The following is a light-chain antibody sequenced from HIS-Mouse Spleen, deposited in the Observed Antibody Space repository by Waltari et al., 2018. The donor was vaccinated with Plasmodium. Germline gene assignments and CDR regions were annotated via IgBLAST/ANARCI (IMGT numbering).Light chain of an antibody. V-gene: IGLV2-11*01. J-gene: IGLJ2*01. CDR1: STDSGGYNY. CDR2: DVS. CDR3: CSYAGSYTWV. Sequence: QSALTQPRPVSGSPGPSVPIFCTATSTDSGGYNYVSWYKQHPGKAPKLMIDDVSMRPSGVPDRFSGSKSGNTASLTISGLQAEDEADYYCCSYAGSYTWVFGGGTKLTVL.